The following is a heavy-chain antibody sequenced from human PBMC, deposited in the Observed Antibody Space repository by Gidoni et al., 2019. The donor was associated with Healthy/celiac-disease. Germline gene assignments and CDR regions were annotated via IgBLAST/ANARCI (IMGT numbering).Heavy chain of an antibody. V-gene: IGHV4-59*01. J-gene: IGHJ6*02. D-gene: IGHD3-3*01. CDR2: IYYSGST. Sequence: QVQLQESGPGLVKPSETLSLTCTVSGGSISSYYWSWIRQPPGKGLEWIGYIYYSGSTNYNPSLKSRVTISVDTSKNQFSLKLSSVTAADTAVYYCARGAYDFWSGYLDVWGQGTTVTVSS. CDR1: GGSISSYY. CDR3: ARGAYDFWSGYLDV.